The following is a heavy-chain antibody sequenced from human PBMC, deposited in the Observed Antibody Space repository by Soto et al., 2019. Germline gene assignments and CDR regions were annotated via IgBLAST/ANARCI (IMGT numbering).Heavy chain of an antibody. D-gene: IGHD3-16*02. CDR1: GSTLTDNY. CDR2: INPNGGT. Sequence: ASVKVSCKASGSTLTDNYMHWVREAPGQGLEWMGWINPNGGTNYAQKFQGRVTMTRDTSISTAYMELSRLRSDDTAVDYCARGGRVMITFGGVIAEGDYWGQGTLVTVSS. CDR3: ARGGRVMITFGGVIAEGDY. J-gene: IGHJ4*02. V-gene: IGHV1-2*02.